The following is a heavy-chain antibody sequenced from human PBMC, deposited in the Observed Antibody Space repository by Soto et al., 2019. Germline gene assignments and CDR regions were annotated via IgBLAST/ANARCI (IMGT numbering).Heavy chain of an antibody. J-gene: IGHJ4*02. V-gene: IGHV3-23*01. CDR2: ISGSGGST. CDR3: AKRQARPIYSYYFDY. CDR1: GFTFSSYA. Sequence: PGGSLRLSCAASGFTFSSYAMSLVRQAPGKGLEWVSAISGSGGSTYYADSVKGRFTISRDNSKNTLYLQMNSLRAEDTAVYYCAKRQARPIYSYYFDYWGQGTLVTVSS. D-gene: IGHD5-12*01.